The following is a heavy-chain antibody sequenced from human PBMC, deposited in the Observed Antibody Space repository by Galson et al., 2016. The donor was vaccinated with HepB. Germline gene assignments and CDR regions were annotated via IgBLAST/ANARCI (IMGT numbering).Heavy chain of an antibody. CDR3: ARRRNYYDSSGYYYDWFDP. CDR2: IYYSGST. D-gene: IGHD3-22*01. J-gene: IGHJ5*02. V-gene: IGHV4-59*08. CDR1: GGSISSYY. Sequence: SETLSLTCTVSGGSISSYYWSWIRQPPGKGLEWIGYIYYSGSTNYNPSLKIRVPIPVDTSKNQFSLKLSSVTAADTAVYYCARRRNYYDSSGYYYDWFDPWGQGTLVTVSS.